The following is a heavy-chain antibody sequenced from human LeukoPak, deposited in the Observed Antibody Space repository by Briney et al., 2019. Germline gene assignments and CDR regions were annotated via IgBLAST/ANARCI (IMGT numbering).Heavy chain of an antibody. CDR1: GYSFTSYW. D-gene: IGHD6-13*01. V-gene: IGHV5-51*01. CDR2: IYPGDSDT. J-gene: IGHJ5*02. Sequence: GESLKISCKGSGYSFTSYWIGWVRQMPGKGLEWMGIIYPGDSDTRYSPSFQGQVTISADKSISTAYLQWSSLKASDTAMYYCARSPRYSSSWYAPLHWFDPWGQGTLVTVSS. CDR3: ARSPRYSSSWYAPLHWFDP.